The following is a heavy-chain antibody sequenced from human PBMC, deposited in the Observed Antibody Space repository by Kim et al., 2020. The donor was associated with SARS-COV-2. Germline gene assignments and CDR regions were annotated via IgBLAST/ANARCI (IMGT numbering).Heavy chain of an antibody. CDR2: IYYSGSP. V-gene: IGHV4-59*01. CDR1: GGSISSYY. J-gene: IGHJ3*02. CDR3: AREEPYGDGVGGAFDI. D-gene: IGHD4-17*01. Sequence: SETLSLTCTVSGGSISSYYWSWIRQPPGKGLEWIGYIYYSGSPNYNPSLKSRVTISVDTSKNQFSLKLSSVTAADTAVYYCAREEPYGDGVGGAFDIWGQGTMVTVSS.